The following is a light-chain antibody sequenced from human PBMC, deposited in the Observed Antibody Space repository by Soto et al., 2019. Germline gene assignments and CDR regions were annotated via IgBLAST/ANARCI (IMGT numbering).Light chain of an antibody. J-gene: IGLJ2*01. Sequence: QSVLTQPRSVAGSPGQSVTISCTGTSSDFGGYNYVSCYQQHPGKAPKLMIYDVSKRPSGVPDRFSGSKSGNTASLTISGLHAEDEADYYCCSYAGSDTFRVGGGTKVTVL. CDR2: DVS. CDR3: CSYAGSDTFR. CDR1: SSDFGGYNY. V-gene: IGLV2-11*01.